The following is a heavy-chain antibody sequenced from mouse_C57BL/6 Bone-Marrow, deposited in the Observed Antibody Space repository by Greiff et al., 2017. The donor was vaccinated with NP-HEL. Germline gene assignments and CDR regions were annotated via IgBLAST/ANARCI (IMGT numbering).Heavy chain of an antibody. V-gene: IGHV14-4*01. Sequence: EVQLQQSGAELVRPGASVKLSCTVSGFNIKDDYMHWVKQRPEQGLEWIGWIDPENGDTAYASKFQGKATITADTSSDTAYLQLSSLTSEDTAVYYCTTGGSSPYAMDYWGRGTSVTVSS. D-gene: IGHD1-1*01. CDR3: TTGGSSPYAMDY. CDR2: IDPENGDT. J-gene: IGHJ4*01. CDR1: GFNIKDDY.